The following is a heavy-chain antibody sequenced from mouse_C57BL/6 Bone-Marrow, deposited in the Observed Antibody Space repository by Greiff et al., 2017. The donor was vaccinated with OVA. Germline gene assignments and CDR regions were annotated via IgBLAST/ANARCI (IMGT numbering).Heavy chain of an antibody. Sequence: EVKLQESVAELVRPGASVKLSCTASGFNIKNTYMHWVKQRPEQGLEWIGRIDPANGNTKYAPKFQGKATITADTSSNTAYLQLSSLTSEDTAIYYCASGYYGSSYAWFAYWGQGTLVTVSA. J-gene: IGHJ3*01. V-gene: IGHV14-3*01. CDR2: IDPANGNT. CDR1: GFNIKNTY. D-gene: IGHD1-1*01. CDR3: ASGYYGSSYAWFAY.